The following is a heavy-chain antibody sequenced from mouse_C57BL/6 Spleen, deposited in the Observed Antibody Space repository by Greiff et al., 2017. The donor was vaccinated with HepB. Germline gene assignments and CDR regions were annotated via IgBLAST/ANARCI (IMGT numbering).Heavy chain of an antibody. Sequence: VQLQQPGAELVRPGSSVKLSCKASGYTFTSYWMDWVKQRPGQGLEWIGNIYPSDSETHYNQKFKDKATLTVDKSSSTAYMQLSSLTSEDSAVYYCARRDYGSSYGIDYWGQGTTLTVSS. D-gene: IGHD1-1*01. J-gene: IGHJ2*01. V-gene: IGHV1-61*01. CDR3: ARRDYGSSYGIDY. CDR1: GYTFTSYW. CDR2: IYPSDSET.